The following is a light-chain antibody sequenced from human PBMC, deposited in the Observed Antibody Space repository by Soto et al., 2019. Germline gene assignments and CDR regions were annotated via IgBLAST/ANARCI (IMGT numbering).Light chain of an antibody. CDR3: SSYAGSNII. Sequence: QSALTQPPSASGSPGQSVTISCTGTSSDVGGYDYVSWYQQHPGKAPKLMIYEVDKRPSGVPDRFSGSKSDNTASLTVSGLQTDDEADYYCSSYAGSNIIFGTGTKGTVL. CDR1: SSDVGGYDY. CDR2: EVD. J-gene: IGLJ1*01. V-gene: IGLV2-8*01.